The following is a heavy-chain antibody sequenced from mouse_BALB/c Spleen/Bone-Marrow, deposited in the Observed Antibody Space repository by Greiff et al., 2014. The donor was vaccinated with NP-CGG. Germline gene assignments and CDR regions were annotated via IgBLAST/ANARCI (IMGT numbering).Heavy chain of an antibody. Sequence: EVKLMESGGGLVQPGGSRKLSCAASGFTFSSFGMHWVRQAPEKGLEWVAYISSGSSTIYYADTVKGRFTISRDNPKNTLFLQMTSLRSDDTAMYYCASTPYGYFDYWGQGTTLTVSS. V-gene: IGHV5-17*02. CDR1: GFTFSSFG. J-gene: IGHJ2*01. CDR2: ISSGSSTI. D-gene: IGHD1-1*01. CDR3: ASTPYGYFDY.